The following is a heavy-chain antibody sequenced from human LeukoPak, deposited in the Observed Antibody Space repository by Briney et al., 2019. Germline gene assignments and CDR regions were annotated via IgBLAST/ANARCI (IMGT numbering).Heavy chain of an antibody. J-gene: IGHJ4*02. D-gene: IGHD4-11*01. CDR1: GYTFTSYG. CDR3: ARVPVSGPGARFDY. CDR2: ISAYNVNT. V-gene: IGHV1-18*01. Sequence: GASVKVSCKASGYTFTSYGISWVRQASGQGLEWMGWISAYNVNTNDAQKLQGRVTMTTDTSTTTAYMELRSLRSDDTAVYYCARVPVSGPGARFDYWGQGTLVTVPS.